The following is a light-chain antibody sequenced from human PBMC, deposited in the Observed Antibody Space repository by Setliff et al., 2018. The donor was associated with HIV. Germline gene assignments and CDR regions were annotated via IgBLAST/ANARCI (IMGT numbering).Light chain of an antibody. CDR3: CSYTNSDTVV. CDR2: EVI. V-gene: IGLV2-14*01. Sequence: QSVLAQPPSASGTPGQRIAISCTGASSDVGGYNYVSWYQQHPGKAPKLMIYEVINRPSGVSNRFSASKSGNTASLTISGPQAEDEADYYCCSYTNSDTVVFGSGTKVTVL. CDR1: SSDVGGYNY. J-gene: IGLJ1*01.